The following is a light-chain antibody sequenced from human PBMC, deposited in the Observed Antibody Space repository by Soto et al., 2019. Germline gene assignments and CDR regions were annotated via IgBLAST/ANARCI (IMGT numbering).Light chain of an antibody. CDR2: WAS. Sequence: DIVMTQSPDSLAVSLCERATINCKSSQSVLYSSNNKKYLAWYQQKPGQPPKLLIYWASTRESGVPERFSGSGSGTDFTLTISSLQAEDVEVYYCQQYYSTPLTFGGGTKVDIK. CDR1: QSVLYSSNNKKY. CDR3: QQYYSTPLT. J-gene: IGKJ4*01. V-gene: IGKV4-1*01.